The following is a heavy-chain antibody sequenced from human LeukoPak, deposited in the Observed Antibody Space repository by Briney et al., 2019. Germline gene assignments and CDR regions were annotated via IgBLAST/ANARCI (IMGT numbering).Heavy chain of an antibody. Sequence: SETLSLTCTVSGGSISSSSYYWGWIRQPPGKGLEWIGSIYYSGSTYYNPSLKSRVTISVDTSKNQFSLKLSSVTAADTAVYYCARSEWLLWNYWGQGTLVAVSS. CDR3: ARSEWLLWNY. CDR2: IYYSGST. J-gene: IGHJ4*02. CDR1: GGSISSSSYY. V-gene: IGHV4-39*01. D-gene: IGHD3-3*01.